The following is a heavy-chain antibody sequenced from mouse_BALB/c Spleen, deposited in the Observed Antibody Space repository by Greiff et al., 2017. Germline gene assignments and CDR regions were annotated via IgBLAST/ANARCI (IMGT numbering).Heavy chain of an antibody. D-gene: IGHD1-1*01. Sequence: QVQLKESGAELAKPGASVKMSCKASGYTFTSYWMHWVKQRPGQGLEWIGYINPSTGYTEYNQKFKDKATLTADKSSSTAYMQLSSLTSEDSAVYYCARREARFYFDYWGQGTTLTVSS. J-gene: IGHJ2*01. CDR1: GYTFTSYW. CDR2: INPSTGYT. CDR3: ARREARFYFDY. V-gene: IGHV1-7*01.